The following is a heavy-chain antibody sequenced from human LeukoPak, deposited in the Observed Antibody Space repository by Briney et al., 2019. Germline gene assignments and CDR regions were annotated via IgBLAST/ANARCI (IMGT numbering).Heavy chain of an antibody. Sequence: QPGGSLRLSCAASGFTFSSYAMHWVRQAPGKGLEWVAVISYDGSNKYYADSVKGRFTISRDNSKNTLYLQMNSLRAEDTAVYYCARTNCGGDCPPVYFDYWGQGTLVTVSS. D-gene: IGHD2-21*02. CDR2: ISYDGSNK. J-gene: IGHJ4*02. CDR1: GFTFSSYA. CDR3: ARTNCGGDCPPVYFDY. V-gene: IGHV3-30-3*01.